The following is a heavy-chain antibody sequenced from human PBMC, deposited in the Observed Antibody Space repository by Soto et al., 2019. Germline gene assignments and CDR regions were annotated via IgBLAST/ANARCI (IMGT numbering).Heavy chain of an antibody. J-gene: IGHJ6*02. Sequence: EVQLVQSGAEVKKPGESLKTSCKGSGYTFSNYWIAWVRQMPGKGLEWMGIIYPGDSESRLRPSFQGQVSISADKSISTAYLQWSGLKASDSAMYYWATCIAARPGALDVWGQGTTVTVSS. CDR2: IYPGDSES. V-gene: IGHV5-51*01. D-gene: IGHD6-6*01. CDR3: ATCIAARPGALDV. CDR1: GYTFSNYW.